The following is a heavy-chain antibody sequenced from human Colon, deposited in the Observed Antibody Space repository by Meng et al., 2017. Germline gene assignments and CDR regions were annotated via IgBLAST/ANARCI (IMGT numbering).Heavy chain of an antibody. CDR1: GGSISGRNYY. J-gene: IGHJ4*02. CDR2: IYYSGST. V-gene: IGHV4-39*07. CDR3: ARDSSGRTGSFDL. D-gene: IGHD3-10*01. Sequence: SETLSLTCTVSGGSISGRNYYWGWIRQSPGKGLEWIGSIYYSGSTYYAPSLKSQVTISVDTSKSQFSLSLRSVTASDTAVYHCARDSSGRTGSFDLWGQGMLVTVSS.